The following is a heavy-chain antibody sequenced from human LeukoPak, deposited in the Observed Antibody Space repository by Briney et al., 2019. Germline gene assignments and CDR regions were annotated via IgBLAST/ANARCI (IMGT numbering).Heavy chain of an antibody. Sequence: GGSLRLSCAASGFTFSSYAMSWVRQPPGKGLEWVSAISGGGVGTYYADSVKGRFTFSRDNSKNTLYLQMNSLRAEDTAVYYCAKDRRATLYGEFDYWGQGTLVTVSS. D-gene: IGHD3-3*01. CDR1: GFTFSSYA. V-gene: IGHV3-23*01. CDR2: ISGGGVGT. J-gene: IGHJ4*02. CDR3: AKDRRATLYGEFDY.